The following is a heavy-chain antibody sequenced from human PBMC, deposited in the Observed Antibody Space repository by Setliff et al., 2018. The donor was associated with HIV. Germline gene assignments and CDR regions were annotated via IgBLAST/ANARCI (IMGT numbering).Heavy chain of an antibody. J-gene: IGHJ4*02. CDR2: IKEDGSEK. D-gene: IGHD3-16*01. CDR3: ANPPLKGHLGVGFDY. Sequence: GGSLRLSCAASGLTFSSYWMSWVRQAPGKGLEWMANIKEDGSEKYYVDSVKGRFTISRDNTKNSLYLQLNSLRAEDTAVYYCANPPLKGHLGVGFDYWGQGTQVTVS. CDR1: GLTFSSYW. V-gene: IGHV3-7*03.